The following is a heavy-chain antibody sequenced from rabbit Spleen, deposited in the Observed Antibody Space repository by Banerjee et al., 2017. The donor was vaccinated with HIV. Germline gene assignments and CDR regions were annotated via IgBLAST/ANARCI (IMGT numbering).Heavy chain of an antibody. V-gene: IGHV1S45*01. J-gene: IGHJ4*01. Sequence: QEQLVESGGGLVKPGSSLTLTCKASGLDFGSSYWICWVRQAPGKGLEWIACIDVVKSGSTYYSTWAKGRFTISESSSTTVTLQRTSLTAADTATYFCARDAAGREDFNLWGPGTLVTVS. CDR2: IDVVKSGST. CDR1: GLDFGSSYW. D-gene: IGHD4-2*01. CDR3: ARDAAGREDFNL.